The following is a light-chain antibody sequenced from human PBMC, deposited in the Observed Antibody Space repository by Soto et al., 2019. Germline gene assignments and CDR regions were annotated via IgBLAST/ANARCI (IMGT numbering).Light chain of an antibody. J-gene: IGKJ5*01. V-gene: IGKV3-11*01. Sequence: EIVLTQSPASLSLSPGERATLSCRASQSVDSYLVWYQQKPGQAPRLLIFGAPNRATGIPARFSGSGSGTDFTLTINSLEPEDFAVYYCQQRSSWPITFGQGTRLEIK. CDR3: QQRSSWPIT. CDR2: GAP. CDR1: QSVDSY.